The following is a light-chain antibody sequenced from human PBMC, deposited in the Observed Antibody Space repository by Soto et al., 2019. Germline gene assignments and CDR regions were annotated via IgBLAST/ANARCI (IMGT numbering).Light chain of an antibody. CDR2: GAS. CDR3: QQFGNSPWT. CDR1: QSVSSSF. V-gene: IGKV3-20*01. Sequence: EIVLTQSPGTLSLSPCERSTLSCGASQSVSSSFLAWYQQKRGQAPRLLIHGASNRATGIPDRFSGSGSGRDFTLTISRLEPEDFAVYFCQQFGNSPWTFGQGTKVDIK. J-gene: IGKJ1*01.